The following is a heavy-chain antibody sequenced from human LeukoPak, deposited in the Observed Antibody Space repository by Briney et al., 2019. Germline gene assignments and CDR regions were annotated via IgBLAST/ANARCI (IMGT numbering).Heavy chain of an antibody. CDR3: ARGSSGWFSRYYFDY. CDR1: GFTFNSYA. CDR2: ISGSSSYI. V-gene: IGHV3-21*06. Sequence: GGSLRLSCAASGFTFNSYAMNWVRQAPGKGLEWVSSISGSSSYIYYADSVRGRFTISRDNAKNSLYLQMNSLRAEDTAVYYCARGSSGWFSRYYFDYWGQGTLVAVSS. D-gene: IGHD6-19*01. J-gene: IGHJ4*02.